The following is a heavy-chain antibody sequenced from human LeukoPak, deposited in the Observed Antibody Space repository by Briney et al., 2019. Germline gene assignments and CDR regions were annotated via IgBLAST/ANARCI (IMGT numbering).Heavy chain of an antibody. Sequence: KPSETLSLTCAVYGGSFSGYYWSWIRQPLGKGLEWIGEINHSGSTNYNPSLKRRVTISVDTSKNQFSLKLSSVTAADTAVYYCARGRYYYDSSGYYYGFDYWGQGTLVTVSS. CDR2: INHSGST. CDR3: ARGRYYYDSSGYYYGFDY. D-gene: IGHD3-22*01. V-gene: IGHV4-34*01. J-gene: IGHJ4*02. CDR1: GGSFSGYY.